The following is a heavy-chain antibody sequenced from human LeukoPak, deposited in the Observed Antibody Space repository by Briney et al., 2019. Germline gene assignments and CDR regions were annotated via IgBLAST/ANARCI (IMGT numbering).Heavy chain of an antibody. CDR2: IRGSGDST. CDR3: AKDGISGWYGNHFDF. Sequence: GGSLRLSCAASGFTFSSYAMNWVRQAPGKGLEWVSSIRGSGDSTYYADSVKGRFTISRDNSKNTLYLQISSLRAENTAIYYCAKDGISGWYGNHFDFWGEGTLVTGSS. D-gene: IGHD6-19*01. J-gene: IGHJ4*02. V-gene: IGHV3-23*01. CDR1: GFTFSSYA.